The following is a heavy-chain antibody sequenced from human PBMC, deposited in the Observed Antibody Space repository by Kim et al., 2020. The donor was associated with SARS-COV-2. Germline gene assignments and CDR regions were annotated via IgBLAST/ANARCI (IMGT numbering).Heavy chain of an antibody. V-gene: IGHV4-34*01. CDR1: GGSFSGYY. CDR3: ARPPGTGSDY. D-gene: IGHD1-7*01. J-gene: IGHJ4*02. Sequence: SETLSLTCAVYGGSFSGYYWSWIRQPPGKGLEWIGEINHSGSTNYNPTLKSRVTLSVDTSKNQFSLKMSSVTAADTAVYYCARPPGTGSDYWGQGTLVTVSS. CDR2: INHSGST.